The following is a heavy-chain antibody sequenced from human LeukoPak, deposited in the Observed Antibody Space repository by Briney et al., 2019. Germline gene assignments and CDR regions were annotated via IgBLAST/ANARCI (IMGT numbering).Heavy chain of an antibody. V-gene: IGHV7-4-1*02. Sequence: ASVKVSCKASGYTFTSYGISWVRQAPGQGLEWMGWINTNTGNPTYAQGFTGRFVFSLDTSVSTAYLQISSLKAEDTAVYYCARDTYYYDSSGPDYWGQGTLVTVSS. CDR3: ARDTYYYDSSGPDY. J-gene: IGHJ4*02. CDR1: GYTFTSYG. CDR2: INTNTGNP. D-gene: IGHD3-22*01.